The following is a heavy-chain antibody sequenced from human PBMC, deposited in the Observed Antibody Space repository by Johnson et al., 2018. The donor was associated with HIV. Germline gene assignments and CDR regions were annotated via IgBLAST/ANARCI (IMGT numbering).Heavy chain of an antibody. CDR2: ISYDGSNK. Sequence: QVQLVESGGGVVQPGRSLRLSCAASGITFSSYAMHWVRQAPGKGLEWVAVISYDGSNKYYADSVKGRFTVSTDNAKNSLYLQMNSLRTEDTALYYCARERPAYSSSSSHAFDIWGQGTMVTVSS. D-gene: IGHD6-6*01. V-gene: IGHV3-30*04. CDR1: GITFSSYA. CDR3: ARERPAYSSSSSHAFDI. J-gene: IGHJ3*02.